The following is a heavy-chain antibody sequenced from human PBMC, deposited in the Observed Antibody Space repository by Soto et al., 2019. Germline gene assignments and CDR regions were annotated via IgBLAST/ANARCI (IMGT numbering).Heavy chain of an antibody. CDR3: AKIYYSSGYYSFWFDY. CDR1: GFTFSSYA. Sequence: EVQLLESGGGLVQPGGSLRLSCAASGFTFSSYAMSWVRQAPGKGLEWVSAISGSGGSTYYADSVKGRFTISRDNSKNTLYLQMNSLRAEDTAVYYCAKIYYSSGYYSFWFDYWGQGTLVTVSS. J-gene: IGHJ4*02. CDR2: ISGSGGST. V-gene: IGHV3-23*01. D-gene: IGHD3-22*01.